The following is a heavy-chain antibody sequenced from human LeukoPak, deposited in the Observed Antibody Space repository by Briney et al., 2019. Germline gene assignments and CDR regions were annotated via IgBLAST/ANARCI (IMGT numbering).Heavy chain of an antibody. CDR2: ISSSSSYI. J-gene: IGHJ4*02. D-gene: IGHD6-25*01. Sequence: GGSLRLSCAASGFTFSSYSMNWVRQAPGKGLEWVSSISSSSSYIYYADSVKGRFTISRDTSKNTVYLQMHSLRVDDTSVYYCVSVYNNGWYVDYWGQGTLLTVSS. CDR1: GFTFSSYS. CDR3: VSVYNNGWYVDY. V-gene: IGHV3-21*01.